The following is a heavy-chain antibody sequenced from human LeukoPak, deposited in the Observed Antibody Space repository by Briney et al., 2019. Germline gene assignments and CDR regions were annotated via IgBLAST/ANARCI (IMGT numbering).Heavy chain of an antibody. V-gene: IGHV3-21*01. CDR3: ATLVGATLADY. J-gene: IGHJ4*02. Sequence: PGGSLRLSYAASGFTFSSYSMNWVRQAPGKGLEWVSSISSSSSYIYYADSVKGRFTISRDNAKNSLYLQMNSLRAEDTAVYYCATLVGATLADYWGQGTLVTVSS. CDR2: ISSSSSYI. CDR1: GFTFSSYS. D-gene: IGHD1-26*01.